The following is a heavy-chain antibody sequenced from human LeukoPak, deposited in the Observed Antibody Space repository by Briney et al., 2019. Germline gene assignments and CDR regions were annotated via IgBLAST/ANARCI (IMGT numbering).Heavy chain of an antibody. D-gene: IGHD3-16*01. V-gene: IGHV3-23*01. CDR2: ISGSGGST. J-gene: IGHJ4*02. CDR3: AKDTGITWGSYFPKRVFDY. Sequence: GGSLRLSCAASGFTFSSYAMSWVRQAPGKGLDWVSAISGSGGSTYYADSVKGQFTISRDNSKNTLYLQMNSLRAEDTAVYYCAKDTGITWGSYFPKRVFDYWGQGTLVTVSS. CDR1: GFTFSSYA.